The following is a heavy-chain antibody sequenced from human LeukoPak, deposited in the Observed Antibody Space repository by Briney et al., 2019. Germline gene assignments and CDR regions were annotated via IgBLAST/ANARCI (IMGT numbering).Heavy chain of an antibody. CDR2: ISSSSSTI. CDR3: ARARYWNHGASDY. V-gene: IGHV3-48*01. Sequence: GGSLRLPCAASGFTFSSYSMNWVRQAPGKGLEWVSYISSSSSTIYYADSVKGRFTISRDNAKNSLYLQMNSLRAEDTAVYYCARARYWNHGASDYWGQGTLVTVSS. D-gene: IGHD2/OR15-2a*01. J-gene: IGHJ4*02. CDR1: GFTFSSYS.